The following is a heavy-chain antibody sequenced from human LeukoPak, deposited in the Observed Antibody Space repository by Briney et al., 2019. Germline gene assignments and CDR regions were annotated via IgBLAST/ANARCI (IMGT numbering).Heavy chain of an antibody. CDR1: GYTFTTYG. V-gene: IGHV1-18*01. J-gene: IGHJ4*02. D-gene: IGHD2-2*02. CDR3: ATKGGGYCSSSSCYIYDY. CDR2: ISAYNDNT. Sequence: GASVKVSCKASGYTFTTYGVTWVRQAPGQGLEWMGWISAYNDNTNYAQKLQGRVTMTADTSTSTAYMELRSLRYDDTAVYYCATKGGGYCSSSSCYIYDYWGQGTLVTVSS.